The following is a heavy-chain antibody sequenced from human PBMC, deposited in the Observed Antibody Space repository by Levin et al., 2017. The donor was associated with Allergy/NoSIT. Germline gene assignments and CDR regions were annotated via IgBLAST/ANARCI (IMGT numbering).Heavy chain of an antibody. J-gene: IGHJ6*02. Sequence: ASVKVSCKASGGTFSSYAISWVRQAPGQGLEWMGGIIPIFGTANYAQKFQGRVTITADESTSTAYMELSSLRSEDTAVYYCARDSLELRGGTYYGMDVWGQGTTVTVSS. CDR2: IIPIFGTA. CDR1: GGTFSSYA. CDR3: ARDSLELRGGTYYGMDV. D-gene: IGHD1-7*01. V-gene: IGHV1-69*13.